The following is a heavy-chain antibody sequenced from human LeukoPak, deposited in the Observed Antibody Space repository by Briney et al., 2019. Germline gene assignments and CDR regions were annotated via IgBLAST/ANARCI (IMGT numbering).Heavy chain of an antibody. D-gene: IGHD2-15*01. Sequence: GESLKISCKGSGYSFTTYWIGWVRQMPGKVLEWMGIIYPGDSDTRYSPSFQGQVTISADKSISTAYLQWSSLKASDTAMYYCARARYCSGGSCYAEYWGQGTLVTVSS. J-gene: IGHJ4*02. CDR1: GYSFTTYW. CDR3: ARARYCSGGSCYAEY. V-gene: IGHV5-51*01. CDR2: IYPGDSDT.